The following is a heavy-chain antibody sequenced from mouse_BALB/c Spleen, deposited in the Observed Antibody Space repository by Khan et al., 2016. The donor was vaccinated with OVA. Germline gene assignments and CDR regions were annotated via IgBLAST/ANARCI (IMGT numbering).Heavy chain of an antibody. J-gene: IGHJ4*01. V-gene: IGHV2-2*02. D-gene: IGHD2-1*01. CDR3: ARKAIYYGNPGTMDY. CDR1: GFSLTSYG. Sequence: QVQLKESGPGLVQPSQSLSITCTVSGFSLTSYGVHWVRQSPGKGLEWLGVIWCGGSTDYNAVFISRLSISKDNSKSQVFFKMNSLQANDTAIYYCARKAIYYGNPGTMDYWGQGTSVTVSS. CDR2: IWCGGST.